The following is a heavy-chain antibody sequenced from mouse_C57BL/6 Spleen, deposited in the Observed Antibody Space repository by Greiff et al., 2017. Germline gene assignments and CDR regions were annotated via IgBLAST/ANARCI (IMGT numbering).Heavy chain of an antibody. D-gene: IGHD2-10*02. CDR2: IYPGSGST. V-gene: IGHV1-55*01. Sequence: QVQLQQPGAELVKPGASVKLSCKASGYTFTSYWITWVKQRPGQGLEWIGDIYPGSGSTNYNEKFKSKATLTVDTSSSTDYMQLSSLTSEASAVYYCAREGVWPHYAMGYWGQGTSVTVSS. CDR3: AREGVWPHYAMGY. J-gene: IGHJ4*01. CDR1: GYTFTSYW.